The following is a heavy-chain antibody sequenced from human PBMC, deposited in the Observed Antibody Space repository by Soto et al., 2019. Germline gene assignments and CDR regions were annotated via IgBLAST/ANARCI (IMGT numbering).Heavy chain of an antibody. CDR3: ARDPGFGFGYSYAFAMDV. D-gene: IGHD5-18*01. CDR1: GYTFSNYG. Sequence: ASVKVSCKASGYTFSNYGISWVRQGPGQGLEWMGWISGYNGNTHYEEKVQDRIKMTTDTSTSTTYLELRSPRSDDTAVYFCARDPGFGFGYSYAFAMDVWGQGTTVTV. J-gene: IGHJ6*02. V-gene: IGHV1-18*01. CDR2: ISGYNGNT.